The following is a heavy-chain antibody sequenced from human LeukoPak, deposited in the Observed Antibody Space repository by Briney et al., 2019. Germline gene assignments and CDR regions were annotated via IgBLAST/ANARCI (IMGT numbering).Heavy chain of an antibody. V-gene: IGHV3-7*01. CDR1: GFTFSSYW. CDR2: IKQDGSEK. Sequence: AGGSLRLSCAASGFTFSSYWMSWVRQAPGKGLEWVANIKQDGSEKYYVDSVKGRFTISRDNAKNSLYLQMNSLRVEDTAVYYCARCTTGRTFGSLREIKRSREIDYWGQGTLVTVSS. J-gene: IGHJ4*02. CDR3: ARCTTGRTFGSLREIKRSREIDY. D-gene: IGHD1-1*01.